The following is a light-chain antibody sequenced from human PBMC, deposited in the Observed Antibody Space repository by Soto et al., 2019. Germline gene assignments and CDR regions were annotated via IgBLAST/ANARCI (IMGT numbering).Light chain of an antibody. V-gene: IGKV3-20*01. Sequence: EIVLTQSPGTLSLSPGERATLSCRASQSVSSSYLAWYQQKPGQAPRLLIYGASSRATGIPDRFSGSGSGTDFTLTISRLEPEDFAVYYCQQYRTFGPGTKVEIK. CDR3: QQYRT. CDR2: GAS. CDR1: QSVSSSY. J-gene: IGKJ1*01.